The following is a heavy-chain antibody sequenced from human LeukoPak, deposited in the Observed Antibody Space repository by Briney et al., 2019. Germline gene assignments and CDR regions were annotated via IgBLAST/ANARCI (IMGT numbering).Heavy chain of an antibody. CDR2: ISDSGDST. V-gene: IGHV3-23*01. Sequence: GGSLRLSCAASGFTFSNSAMSWVRQAPGKGPEWVSVISDSGDSTFYADSVKGRFTISRDNSKNTLYVQMNSLRVEDTAIYYCARDWVGPRYYYGLDVWGQGTTVTVSS. CDR3: ARDWVGPRYYYGLDV. J-gene: IGHJ6*02. D-gene: IGHD3-16*02. CDR1: GFTFSNSA.